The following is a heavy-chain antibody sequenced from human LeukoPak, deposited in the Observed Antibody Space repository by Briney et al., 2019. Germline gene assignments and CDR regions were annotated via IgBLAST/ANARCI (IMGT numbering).Heavy chain of an antibody. J-gene: IGHJ3*02. D-gene: IGHD3-3*01. Sequence: SETLSLTCTVSGGSISSYYWSWIRQPAGKGLEWIGRIYTSGSTNYNPSLKSRVTMSVDTSKNQFSLKLSSVTAADTAVYYCARDRQSYDSWITQGDAFDIWGQGTTVTVSS. CDR1: GGSISSYY. CDR3: ARDRQSYDSWITQGDAFDI. V-gene: IGHV4-4*07. CDR2: IYTSGST.